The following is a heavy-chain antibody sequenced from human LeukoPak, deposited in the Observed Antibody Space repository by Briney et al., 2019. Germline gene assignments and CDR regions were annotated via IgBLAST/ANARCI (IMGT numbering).Heavy chain of an antibody. CDR3: ARDGGSYSDY. CDR2: INWNGGST. V-gene: IGHV3-20*04. CDR1: GFTFDNYG. J-gene: IGHJ4*02. D-gene: IGHD1-26*01. Sequence: GGSLRLSCAASGFTFDNYGMSWVRQAPGKGLEWVSGINWNGGSTGYGDSVKGRFTISRDNAKNSLYLQMNSLRGEDTALYYCARDGGSYSDYWGQGTLVTASS.